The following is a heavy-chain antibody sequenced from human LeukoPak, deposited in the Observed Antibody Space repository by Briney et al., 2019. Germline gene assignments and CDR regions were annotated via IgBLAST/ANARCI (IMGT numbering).Heavy chain of an antibody. CDR1: GFTFRRYW. V-gene: IGHV3-7*04. CDR2: IKQDGSEK. Sequence: SGGSLRLSCAASGFTFRRYWMSWARQASGKGLEWVANIKQDGSEKYYVDSVKGRFTISRDNAKNSLDLQMNSLRPEDTAMYYCARGDSSGYYYFFDYWGQGTLVTVSS. J-gene: IGHJ4*02. D-gene: IGHD3-22*01. CDR3: ARGDSSGYYYFFDY.